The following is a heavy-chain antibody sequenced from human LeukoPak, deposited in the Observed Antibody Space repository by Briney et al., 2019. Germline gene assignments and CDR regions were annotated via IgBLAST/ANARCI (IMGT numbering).Heavy chain of an antibody. CDR2: IYYSGST. J-gene: IGHJ5*02. V-gene: IGHV4-30-4*08. CDR3: ARDAGWDWNYRRWFDP. CDR1: GGSISSGDYY. D-gene: IGHD1-7*01. Sequence: LQTLSLTCTVSGGSISSGDYYWSWIRQPPGKGLEWIGYIYYSGSTYYNPSLKSRVTISVDTSKNQFSLKLSSVTAADTAVYYCARDAGWDWNYRRWFDPWGQGTLVTVSS.